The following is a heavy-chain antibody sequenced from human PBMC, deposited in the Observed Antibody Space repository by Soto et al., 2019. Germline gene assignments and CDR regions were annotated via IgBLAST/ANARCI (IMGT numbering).Heavy chain of an antibody. J-gene: IGHJ4*02. V-gene: IGHV1-69*01. CDR3: ARVDYYDSSGYSYSFDY. CDR1: GGTFSSYA. D-gene: IGHD3-22*01. CDR2: IIPIFGTA. Sequence: QVQLVQSGAEVKKPGSSVKVSCKASGGTFSSYAISWVRQAPGQGLEWMGGIIPIFGTANYAQKFQGRVTITADESTSTAYMELSSLRSEDTAVYYCARVDYYDSSGYSYSFDYWGQGTLVTVSS.